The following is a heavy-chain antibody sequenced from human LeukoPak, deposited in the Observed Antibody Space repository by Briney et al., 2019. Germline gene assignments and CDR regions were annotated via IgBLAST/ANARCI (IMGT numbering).Heavy chain of an antibody. CDR1: GGSFSGYF. CDR3: AREDGYSYYYFDY. Sequence: PSETLSLTCTVYGGSFSGYFWSWIRQPPGKGLEWIGEINHGGSTNYNPSLKSRVTISVDTSKNQFSLKLSSVTAADTAVYYCAREDGYSYYYFDYWGQGTLVTVSS. V-gene: IGHV4-34*01. D-gene: IGHD5-18*01. J-gene: IGHJ4*02. CDR2: INHGGST.